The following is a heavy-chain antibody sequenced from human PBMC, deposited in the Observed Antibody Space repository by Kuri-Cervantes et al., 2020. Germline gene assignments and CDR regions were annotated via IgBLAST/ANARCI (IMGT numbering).Heavy chain of an antibody. V-gene: IGHV3-30-3*01. CDR1: GFTFSSYA. D-gene: IGHD1-26*01. J-gene: IGHJ4*02. Sequence: GGSLRLSCAASGFTFSSYAMHWVRQAPGKGLEWVAVISYDGSNKYYADSVKGRFTISRDNSKNTLYLQMNSLRAEDTAVYYCAKGYGWGLSPGDYRGQGTLVTVSS. CDR3: AKGYGWGLSPGDY. CDR2: ISYDGSNK.